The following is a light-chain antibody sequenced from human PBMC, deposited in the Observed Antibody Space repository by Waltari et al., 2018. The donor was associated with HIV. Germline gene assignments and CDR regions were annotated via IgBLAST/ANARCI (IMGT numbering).Light chain of an antibody. CDR2: RNN. CDR3: AAWDDSLNGPV. CDR1: GPHIGSNH. Sequence: QSVLTQSPSASGTPGQRVTISCSGSGPHIGSNHVHWYQQVPGTAPTLLIYRNNRRPSGVPDRFSGSKSGASASLAISGLQSEDEADYYCAAWDDSLNGPVFGGGTRLTVL. J-gene: IGLJ2*01. V-gene: IGLV1-44*01.